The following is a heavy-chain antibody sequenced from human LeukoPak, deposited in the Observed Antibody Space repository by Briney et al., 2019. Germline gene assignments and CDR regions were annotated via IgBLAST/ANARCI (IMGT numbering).Heavy chain of an antibody. CDR1: GFTFSSYE. CDR2: ISSSGSTI. CDR3: ARANSSGWYVESFDY. V-gene: IGHV3-48*03. Sequence: VGSLRLSCAASGFTFSSYEMNWVRQAPGKGLEWVSYISSSGSTIYYADSVKGRFTISRDSAKNSLYLQMNSLRAEDTAVYYCARANSSGWYVESFDYWGQGTLVTVSS. D-gene: IGHD6-19*01. J-gene: IGHJ4*02.